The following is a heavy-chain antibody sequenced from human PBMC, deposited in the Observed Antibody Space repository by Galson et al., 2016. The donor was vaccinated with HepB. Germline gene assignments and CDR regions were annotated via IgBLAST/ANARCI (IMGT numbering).Heavy chain of an antibody. CDR3: ARGDIPVAGTVGNWFDP. D-gene: IGHD6-19*01. Sequence: SLRLSCAASGFTFSRYSMHWVRQAPGKGLEWVAYISSSSSTIYYADSVKGRCIISRDNAKNSQSLQMNSLRDEDTAVDYCARGDIPVAGTVGNWFDPWGQGTLVTVSS. V-gene: IGHV3-48*02. CDR2: ISSSSSTI. J-gene: IGHJ5*02. CDR1: GFTFSRYS.